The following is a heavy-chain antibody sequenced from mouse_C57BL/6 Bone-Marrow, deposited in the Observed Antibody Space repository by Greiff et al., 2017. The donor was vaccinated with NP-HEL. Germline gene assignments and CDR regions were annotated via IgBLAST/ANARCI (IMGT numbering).Heavy chain of an antibody. CDR2: IYPGGGYT. D-gene: IGHD2-4*01. CDR3: AREDYDGGGGYLDY. CDR1: GYTFTNYW. J-gene: IGHJ2*01. V-gene: IGHV1-63*01. Sequence: VQGVESGAELVRPGTSVKMSCKASGYTFTNYWIGWAKQRPGHGLEWIGDIYPGGGYTNYNEKFKGKATLTADKSSSTAYMQFSSLTSEDSAIYYCAREDYDGGGGYLDYWGQGTTLTVSS.